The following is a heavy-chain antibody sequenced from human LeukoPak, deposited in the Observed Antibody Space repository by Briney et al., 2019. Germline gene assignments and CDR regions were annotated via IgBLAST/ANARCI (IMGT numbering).Heavy chain of an antibody. CDR3: ARVLDTAMVPDAFDI. V-gene: IGHV3-21*04. CDR1: GFTFSSYS. CDR2: ITSSSGYI. J-gene: IGHJ3*02. D-gene: IGHD5-18*01. Sequence: PGGSLRLSCAASGFTFSSYSVNWVRQAPGKGLEWVSSITSSSGYIFYADSVKGRFTISRDNAKNSLYLQMNSLRAEDTAVYYCARVLDTAMVPDAFDIWGQGTMVTVSS.